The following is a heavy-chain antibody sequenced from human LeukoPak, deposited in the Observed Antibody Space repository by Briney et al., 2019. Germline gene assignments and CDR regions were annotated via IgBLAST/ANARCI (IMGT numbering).Heavy chain of an antibody. CDR1: GFTFSSYS. CDR3: ARMDGRYYYYYGLDV. Sequence: GGSLRLSCAASGFTFSSYSMSWVRQTPGKGLEWVANIKQDGSEKYYVDSVKGRITISRDNAKNSLFLQMNSLRVEDTAVYYCARMDGRYYYYYGLDVWGQGTTVTVSS. CDR2: IKQDGSEK. D-gene: IGHD6-19*01. J-gene: IGHJ6*02. V-gene: IGHV3-7*01.